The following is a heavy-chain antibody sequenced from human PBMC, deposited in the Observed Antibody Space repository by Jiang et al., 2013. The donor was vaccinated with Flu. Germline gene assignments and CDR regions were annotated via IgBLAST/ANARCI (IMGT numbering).Heavy chain of an antibody. Sequence: PGLVKPSETLSLTCTVSGGSISSSSYYWGWIRQPPGKGLEWIGSIYYSGSTYYNPSLKSRVTISVDTSKNQFSLKLSSVTAADTAVYYCARRDCSGGSCYQYYYGMDVWGQGTTVTVSS. V-gene: IGHV4-39*01. CDR3: ARRDCSGGSCYQYYYGMDV. D-gene: IGHD2-15*01. J-gene: IGHJ6*02. CDR1: GGSISSSSYY. CDR2: IYYSGST.